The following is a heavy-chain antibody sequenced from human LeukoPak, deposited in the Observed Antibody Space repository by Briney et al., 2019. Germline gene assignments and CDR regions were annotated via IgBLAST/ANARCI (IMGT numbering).Heavy chain of an antibody. CDR1: GFTFSSYG. V-gene: IGHV3-30*18. J-gene: IGHJ4*02. CDR2: ISYDGSNK. CDR3: AKMFRDGGDRPLDF. D-gene: IGHD2-21*01. Sequence: GGSLRLSCAVSGFTFSSYGMYWVRQAPGKGLEWVAVISYDGSNKYYADSVKGRFTISRDNSKNTLYLQMNSLRAEDTAVYYCAKMFRDGGDRPLDFGGQGTLVTVSS.